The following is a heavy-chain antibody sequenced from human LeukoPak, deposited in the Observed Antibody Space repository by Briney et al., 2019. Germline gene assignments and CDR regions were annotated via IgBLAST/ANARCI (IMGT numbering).Heavy chain of an antibody. CDR3: AREEYSSGWYAYNWFDP. D-gene: IGHD6-19*01. V-gene: IGHV1-2*04. J-gene: IGHJ5*02. CDR2: INPNSGGT. Sequence: GASVKVSCKASGYTFTGYYMHWVRQAPGQGIEWMGWINPNSGGTNYAQKFQGWVTMTRDTSISTAYMELSRLRSDDTAVYYCAREEYSSGWYAYNWFDPWGQGTLVTVSS. CDR1: GYTFTGYY.